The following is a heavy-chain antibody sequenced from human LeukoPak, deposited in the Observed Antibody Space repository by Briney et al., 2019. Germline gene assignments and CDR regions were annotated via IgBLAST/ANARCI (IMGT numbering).Heavy chain of an antibody. CDR1: GGSISSSSYY. V-gene: IGHV4-39*01. D-gene: IGHD6-13*01. J-gene: IGHJ4*02. CDR3: ARRSSSWYSKIDS. CDR2: IYYSGST. Sequence: PSETLSLTCTVSGGSISSSSYYWGWIRQPPGKGLEWIGNIYYSGSTYYNPSLKSRVTISEDTSRNQFSLKLSSVTAADTAVYYCARRSSSWYSKIDSWGQGTLVTVSS.